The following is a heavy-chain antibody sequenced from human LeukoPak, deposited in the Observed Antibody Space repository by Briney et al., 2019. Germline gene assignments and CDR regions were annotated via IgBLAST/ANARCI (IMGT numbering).Heavy chain of an antibody. V-gene: IGHV1-2*02. J-gene: IGHJ4*02. CDR1: GYTFTKYF. CDR3: ARDDYGDLQYFEN. Sequence: ASVKVSCKASGYTFTKYFLHWVRQAPGQGLEWMGWINPNDGGTLYAQKFQGRVTVTTDTSITTAYMEMSGLRSDDTAVYYCARDDYGDLQYFENWGQGTLVTVSS. D-gene: IGHD4-17*01. CDR2: INPNDGGT.